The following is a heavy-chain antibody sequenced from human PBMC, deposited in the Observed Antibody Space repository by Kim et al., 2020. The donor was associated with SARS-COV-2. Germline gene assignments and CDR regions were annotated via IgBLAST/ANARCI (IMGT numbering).Heavy chain of an antibody. J-gene: IGHJ4*02. V-gene: IGHV3-23*01. CDR3: AKYGRYDDILAGYFDY. D-gene: IGHD3-9*01. Sequence: DSVKGRFTISRDNSKNTLNLEMNSRGAEDTAVYYWAKYGRYDDILAGYFDYWGQGTLVTVSS.